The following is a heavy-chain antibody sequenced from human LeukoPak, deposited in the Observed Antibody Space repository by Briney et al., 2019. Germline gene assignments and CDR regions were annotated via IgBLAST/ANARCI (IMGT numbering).Heavy chain of an antibody. D-gene: IGHD6-19*01. CDR1: GFTVSSNY. Sequence: GGSLRLSCAASGFTVSSNYMSWVRQAPGKGLEWVSVNYSGGSTYYADSVKGRFTISRDNSKNTLYLQMNSLRAEDTAVFYCARDRPYSSGIDYWGQGTLVTVSS. CDR3: ARDRPYSSGIDY. V-gene: IGHV3-66*01. CDR2: NYSGGST. J-gene: IGHJ4*02.